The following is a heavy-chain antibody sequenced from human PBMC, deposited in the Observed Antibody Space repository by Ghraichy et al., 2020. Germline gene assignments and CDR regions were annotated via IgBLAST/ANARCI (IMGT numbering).Heavy chain of an antibody. D-gene: IGHD2-2*01. Sequence: SVKVSCKASGDTFSNYAISWVRRAPGQGLEWMGGIIPIFTTTNYAQKFQDRVTITADQSTNTVYMELNSLRSDDTAIYYCARDYRESSSWFDPHDAFDMWGQGTWVTVSS. CDR3: ARDYRESSSWFDPHDAFDM. V-gene: IGHV1-69*13. J-gene: IGHJ3*02. CDR1: GDTFSNYA. CDR2: IIPIFTTT.